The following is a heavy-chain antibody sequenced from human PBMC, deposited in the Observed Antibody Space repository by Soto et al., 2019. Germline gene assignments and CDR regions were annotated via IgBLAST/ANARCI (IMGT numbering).Heavy chain of an antibody. CDR2: IKDDGSEK. CDR3: GGRFDP. CDR1: GITFSSYW. J-gene: IGHJ5*02. V-gene: IGHV3-7*01. Sequence: PGGSLRLSCVASGITFSSYWMTWVRQAPGKGLEWVGNIKDDGSEKYYVDSVKGRFIISRDNAKNSVFLQMNSLRAEDTAVYYYGGRFDPWGQGTLVTVSS.